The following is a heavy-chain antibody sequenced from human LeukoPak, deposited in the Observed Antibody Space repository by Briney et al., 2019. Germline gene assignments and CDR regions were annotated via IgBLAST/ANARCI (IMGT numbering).Heavy chain of an antibody. CDR3: ARDRGKQLVGDSFDY. CDR2: IVVGSGNT. Sequence: SVKVSCKASGFTFTSSAVQWVRQARGQRLEWIGWIVVGSGNTNYAQKFQERVTITRDMSTSTAYMELSSLRSEDTAVHYCARDRGKQLVGDSFDYWGQGTLVTVSS. V-gene: IGHV1-58*01. CDR1: GFTFTSSA. J-gene: IGHJ4*02. D-gene: IGHD6-6*01.